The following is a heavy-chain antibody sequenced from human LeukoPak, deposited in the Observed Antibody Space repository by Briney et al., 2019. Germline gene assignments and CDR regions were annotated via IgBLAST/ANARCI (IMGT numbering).Heavy chain of an antibody. V-gene: IGHV3-53*04. D-gene: IGHD6-19*01. Sequence: GGSLRLSCAASGFTVSSNYMSWVRQAPGKGLEWVSVIYSGGSTYYADFVKGRFTISRHNSKNTLYLQMNSLRAEDTAVYYCARMGYSSGWYHYFDYWGQGTLVTVSS. CDR3: ARMGYSSGWYHYFDY. CDR2: IYSGGST. CDR1: GFTVSSNY. J-gene: IGHJ4*02.